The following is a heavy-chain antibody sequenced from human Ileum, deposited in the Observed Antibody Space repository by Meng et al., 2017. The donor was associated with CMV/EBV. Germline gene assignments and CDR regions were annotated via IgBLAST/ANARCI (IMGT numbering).Heavy chain of an antibody. V-gene: IGHV4-4*02. CDR3: TTGSAYSPPGQFHQ. CDR2: VYRGGNA. J-gene: IGHJ4*02. D-gene: IGHD3-22*01. CDR1: GRSMSRANG. Sequence: GAGRSMSRANGWNWGRQGPGRGLEWIGEVYRGGNAMYNPSLQSRLTISVDDSTNQVSLRLRSVTAADTAMYYCTTGSAYSPPGQFHQWGQGTLVTVSS.